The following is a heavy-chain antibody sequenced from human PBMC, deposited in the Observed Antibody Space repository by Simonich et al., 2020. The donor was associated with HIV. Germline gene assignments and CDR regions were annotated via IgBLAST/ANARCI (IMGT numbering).Heavy chain of an antibody. CDR3: ARDYYYYDSSGYFLFDY. CDR2: SNPKRVNT. D-gene: IGHD3-22*01. Sequence: QVQLVQSGAEVKKPGASVKVSCKASGYTFTNYDINWVRQATGQGLEWMGWSNPKRVNTGYAQKFQGRVTITRNTSISTAYMELSSLRSEDTAVYYCARDYYYYDSSGYFLFDYWGQGTLVTVSS. V-gene: IGHV1-8*03. CDR1: GYTFTNYD. J-gene: IGHJ4*02.